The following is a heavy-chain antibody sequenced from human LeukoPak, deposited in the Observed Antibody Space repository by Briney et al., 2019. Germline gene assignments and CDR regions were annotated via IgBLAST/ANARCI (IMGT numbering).Heavy chain of an antibody. J-gene: IGHJ6*04. V-gene: IGHV4-4*03. CDR2: IYHTGST. D-gene: IGHD6-19*01. CDR1: GGSISSSNW. Sequence: PPGTLSLTCAVSGGSISSSNWRSWVRQPPGKGLEWIEEIYHTGSTNYNPSLKSRVTISVDKSKNQFSLKLSSVTAADTAVYYCARDRTGYSSGWYIGGYYYGMTSGAKGPRSPSPQ. CDR3: ARDRTGYSSGWYIGGYYYGMTS.